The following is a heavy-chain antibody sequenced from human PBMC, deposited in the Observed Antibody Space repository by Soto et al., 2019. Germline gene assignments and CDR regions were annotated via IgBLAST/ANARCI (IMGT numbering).Heavy chain of an antibody. CDR3: ASSLEMAFYYYYYGMDV. Sequence: GGSLRLSCAASGFTFSSYSMNWVRQAPGKGLEWVSSISSSSSYIYYADSVKGRFTISRDNAKNSLYLQMNSLRAEDTAVYYCASSLEMAFYYYYYGMDVWGQGTTVTAP. D-gene: IGHD5-12*01. CDR2: ISSSSSYI. CDR1: GFTFSSYS. J-gene: IGHJ6*02. V-gene: IGHV3-21*01.